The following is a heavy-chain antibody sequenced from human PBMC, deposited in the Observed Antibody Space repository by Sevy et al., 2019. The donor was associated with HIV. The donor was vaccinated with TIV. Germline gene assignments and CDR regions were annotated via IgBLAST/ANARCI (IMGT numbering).Heavy chain of an antibody. CDR2: TSYSGTT. CDR1: GDSISDYY. Sequence: SETLSLTCSVSGDSISDYYWSWIRQPPGKGLEWIGYTSYSGTTNYSHSLESRVEISIDTSRKRFSLKLNSVTAADTAMYYCARLRWDVVDAPGATPGCYFDFWGQGTLVTVSS. V-gene: IGHV4-59*08. D-gene: IGHD2-2*01. J-gene: IGHJ4*02. CDR3: ARLRWDVVDAPGATPGCYFDF.